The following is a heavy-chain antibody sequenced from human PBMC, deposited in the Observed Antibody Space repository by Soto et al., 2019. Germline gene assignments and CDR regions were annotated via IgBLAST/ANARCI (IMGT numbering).Heavy chain of an antibody. J-gene: IGHJ3*02. D-gene: IGHD6-19*01. Sequence: GASVKVSCKASGYTFTSYAMHWVLQAPGQRLEWMGWINAGNGNTKYSQKFQGRVTITRDTSASTAYMELSSLRSEDTAVYYCASPPRYSSGWHDAFDIWGQGTMVTVSS. CDR2: INAGNGNT. V-gene: IGHV1-3*01. CDR3: ASPPRYSSGWHDAFDI. CDR1: GYTFTSYA.